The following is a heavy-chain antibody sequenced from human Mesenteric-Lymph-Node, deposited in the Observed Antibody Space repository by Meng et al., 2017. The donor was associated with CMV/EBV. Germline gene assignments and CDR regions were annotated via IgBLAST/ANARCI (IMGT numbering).Heavy chain of an antibody. D-gene: IGHD4-23*01. J-gene: IGHJ4*02. CDR1: GGSFSGYD. V-gene: IGHV4-34*01. CDR2: IKHSGST. CDR3: ARHQRWLKSEGGFNY. Sequence: QLQLMPWVAGLWKPSETLSLTVAVDGGSFSGYDWSWIRQPPGKGLGWIGEIKHSGSTNYNPSLKSRVTISVDTSKNQFSLKLSSVTAADTAVYYCARHQRWLKSEGGFNYWGQGTLVTVSS.